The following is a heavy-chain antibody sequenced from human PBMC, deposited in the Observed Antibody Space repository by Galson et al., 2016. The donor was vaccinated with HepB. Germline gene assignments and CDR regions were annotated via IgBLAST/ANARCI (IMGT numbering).Heavy chain of an antibody. CDR3: AKVFAICWGFGRHDY. J-gene: IGHJ4*02. V-gene: IGHV3-9*01. CDR1: GLSFAGYV. D-gene: IGHD3-16*01. Sequence: SLRLSCAASGLSFAGYVVHWVRQAPGQGLEWVSGLIWSSRPIGYADTVKGRFTIFSDNAKNTAYLQMNSLTAEDTALYYCAKVFAICWGFGRHDYWGQGTLVTVSS. CDR2: LIWSSRPI.